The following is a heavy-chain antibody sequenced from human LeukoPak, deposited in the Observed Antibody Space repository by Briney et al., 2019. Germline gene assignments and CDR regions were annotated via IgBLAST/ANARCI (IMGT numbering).Heavy chain of an antibody. CDR1: GYTFTSYY. D-gene: IGHD1-26*01. J-gene: IGHJ6*02. Sequence: GASVKVSCKTSGYTFTSYYIYWVRQAPGQGLEWMGIINPSSGATNYAQKFQGRVTMTRDTSTSTVYMELSSQRSEDTAVYYCARATNFYYYYGMDVWGQGTTVTVSS. CDR3: ARATNFYYYYGMDV. CDR2: INPSSGAT. V-gene: IGHV1-46*01.